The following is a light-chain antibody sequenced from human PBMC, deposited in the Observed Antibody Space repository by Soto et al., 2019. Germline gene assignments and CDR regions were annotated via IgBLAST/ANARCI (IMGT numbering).Light chain of an antibody. CDR1: STDVENYNF. Sequence: QSALTQPASVSGSPGQSITIACTGISTDVENYNFVSWYQQHPGKVPKLIIYEDSKRPSGISDRFSGSKSGNSASLTISGLQAEDEADYYCCSHEGFSTPYVFATGTRSPS. CDR2: EDS. V-gene: IGLV2-23*01. CDR3: CSHEGFSTPYV. J-gene: IGLJ1*01.